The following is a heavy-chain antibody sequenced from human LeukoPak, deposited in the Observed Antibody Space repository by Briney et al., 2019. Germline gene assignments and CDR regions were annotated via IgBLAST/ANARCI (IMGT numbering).Heavy chain of an antibody. J-gene: IGHJ4*02. CDR1: GFTFSSYA. D-gene: IGHD5-24*01. Sequence: PGGSLRLSCAASGFTFSSYAMHWVRQAPGKGLEWVAVISYDGSNKYYADSVKGRFTISRDNSKNTLYLQMNSLRAEDTAVYYCARGEMATIWDGYYFDYWGQGTLVTVSS. V-gene: IGHV3-30-3*01. CDR2: ISYDGSNK. CDR3: ARGEMATIWDGYYFDY.